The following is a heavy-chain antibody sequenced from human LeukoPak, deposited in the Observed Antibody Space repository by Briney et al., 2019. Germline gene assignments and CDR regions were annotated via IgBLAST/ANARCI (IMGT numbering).Heavy chain of an antibody. J-gene: IGHJ1*01. D-gene: IGHD2-15*01. Sequence: GGSLRLSCAASGFTFSSYAMHWVRQAPGKGLEWVAVISYDGSNKYYADSVKGRFTISRDNSKNTLYLQMNSLRAEDTAVYYCARRLYCSGGSCPEYFQHWGQGTLVTVSS. CDR2: ISYDGSNK. V-gene: IGHV3-30*04. CDR3: ARRLYCSGGSCPEYFQH. CDR1: GFTFSSYA.